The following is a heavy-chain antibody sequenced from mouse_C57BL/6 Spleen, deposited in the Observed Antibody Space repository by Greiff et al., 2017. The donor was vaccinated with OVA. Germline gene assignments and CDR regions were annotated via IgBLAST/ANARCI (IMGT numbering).Heavy chain of an antibody. D-gene: IGHD6-5*01. CDR1: GFSLTSYG. CDR2: IWSGGST. CDR3: ASYAENYAMDY. Sequence: VQLQESGPGLVQPSQSLSITCTVSGFSLTSYGVHWVRQSPGKGLEWLGVIWSGGSTDYNAAFISRLSISKDNSKSLVFFKMNSLQADDTAIYYCASYAENYAMDYWGQGTSVTVSS. V-gene: IGHV2-2*01. J-gene: IGHJ4*01.